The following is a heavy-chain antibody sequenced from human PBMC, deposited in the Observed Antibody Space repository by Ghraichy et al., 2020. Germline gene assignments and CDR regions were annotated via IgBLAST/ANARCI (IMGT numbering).Heavy chain of an antibody. J-gene: IGHJ6*02. CDR3: ARAYSGTYYGRYYYGMDV. V-gene: IGHV4-59*01. Sequence: SETLSLTCTVSGGSMTSYYWSWIRQPPGKGLEWIGYIYYSGYTNNDPSLKSRVTISVDTSKNQFSLKLSSVTAADTAVYYCARAYSGTYYGRYYYGMDVGGQGTTVTVSS. CDR1: GGSMTSYY. D-gene: IGHD1-26*01. CDR2: IYYSGYT.